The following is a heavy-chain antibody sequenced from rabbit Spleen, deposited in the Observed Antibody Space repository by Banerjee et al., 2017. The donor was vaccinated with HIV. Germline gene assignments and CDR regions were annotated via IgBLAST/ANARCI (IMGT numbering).Heavy chain of an antibody. CDR3: ARETSGGWGVVLYSFRL. V-gene: IGHV1S40*01. J-gene: IGHJ4*01. Sequence: QSLEESGGDLVKPGASLTLTCTASGFSFSSRYYMCWVRQAPGKGLEWIACINTGSSGSTNYASWAKGRFTISKTSSTTVTLQMTSLTAADTATYFCARETSGGWGVVLYSFRLWGPGTLVTVS. CDR1: GFSFSSRYY. CDR2: INTGSSGST. D-gene: IGHD4-1*01.